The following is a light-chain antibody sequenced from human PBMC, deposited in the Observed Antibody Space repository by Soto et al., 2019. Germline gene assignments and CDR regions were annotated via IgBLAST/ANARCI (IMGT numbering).Light chain of an antibody. Sequence: QSALTQPRSLSGSPGQSVTISCTGTISDVGGFDYVSWYQQLPGKAPKLMIYDVSQRPSGVPDRFSGSKSGNTASLTISGLQADDEADYYCCSYAGSYNYVFGTGTKVTVL. CDR3: CSYAGSYNYV. V-gene: IGLV2-11*01. CDR2: DVS. J-gene: IGLJ1*01. CDR1: ISDVGGFDY.